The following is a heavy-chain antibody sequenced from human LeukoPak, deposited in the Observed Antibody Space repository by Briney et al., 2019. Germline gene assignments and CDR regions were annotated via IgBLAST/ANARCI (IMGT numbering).Heavy chain of an antibody. V-gene: IGHV3-23*01. D-gene: IGHD3-3*01. J-gene: IGHJ4*02. CDR1: GCTFSSYA. CDR3: AKNGPLRFYYFDY. Sequence: GGSLRLSCAGSGCTFSSYAMSWVRQAPGKGLEWVSAISGSGGSTYYADSVKGRFTISRDNSKNTLYLQMNSLRAEDTAVYYCAKNGPLRFYYFDYWGQGTLVTVSS. CDR2: ISGSGGST.